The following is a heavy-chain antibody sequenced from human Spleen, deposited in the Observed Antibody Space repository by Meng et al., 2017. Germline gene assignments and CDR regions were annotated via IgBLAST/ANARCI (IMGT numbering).Heavy chain of an antibody. J-gene: IGHJ4*02. CDR2: INYSGST. D-gene: IGHD5-12*01. CDR1: GGSISSYY. V-gene: IGHV4-59*01. Sequence: SETLSLTCTLSGGSISSYYWNWIRQPPGKGLEWIGSINYSGSTNYNPSLKSRVSISVDTSKNQFSLRLTSVTAADTAVYYCARNVDIVATIFGYWGQGTLVTVSS. CDR3: ARNVDIVATIFGY.